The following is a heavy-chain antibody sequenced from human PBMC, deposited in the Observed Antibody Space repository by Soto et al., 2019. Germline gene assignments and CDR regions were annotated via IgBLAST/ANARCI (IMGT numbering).Heavy chain of an antibody. CDR1: EFSVSSNY. CDR3: ASLYRGLTVTRTEVFDY. D-gene: IGHD4-4*01. V-gene: IGHV3-53*01. CDR2: IYRGGGT. Sequence: SLRLSCAASEFSVSSNYMSWVRQAPGKGLEWVSVIYRGGGTYYADSVKGRFTISRDNSKNTVYLQMNSLRAEDTAVYYCASLYRGLTVTRTEVFDYWGQGTLVTVSS. J-gene: IGHJ4*02.